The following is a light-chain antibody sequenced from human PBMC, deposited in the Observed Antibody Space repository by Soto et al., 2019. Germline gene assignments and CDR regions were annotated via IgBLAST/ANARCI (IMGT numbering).Light chain of an antibody. V-gene: IGKV1-17*01. CDR3: LQHNSYPLT. Sequence: DIQMTQSPSSLSASVGDRVTITCRASQGIRNDVGWYQQKPGKAPKHLIYAASNLQSGVPSRFSGSGFATEFTLTISSLQPEDFATYYCLQHNSYPLTFGGGTKVEIK. CDR2: AAS. CDR1: QGIRND. J-gene: IGKJ4*01.